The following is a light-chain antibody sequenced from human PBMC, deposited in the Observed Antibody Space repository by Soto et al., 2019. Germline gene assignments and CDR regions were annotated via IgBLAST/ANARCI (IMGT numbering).Light chain of an antibody. CDR1: SGDVGGYNY. Sequence: QSALTQPASVSGSLGQSITISCTGTSGDVGGYNYVSWYQQHPGKAPKLMIYEVSNRPSGVSNRFSGSKSGNTASLTISGPQAEDEADYYCSSYTSSSTSYVFGTGTKGSV. V-gene: IGLV2-14*01. CDR3: SSYTSSSTSYV. J-gene: IGLJ1*01. CDR2: EVS.